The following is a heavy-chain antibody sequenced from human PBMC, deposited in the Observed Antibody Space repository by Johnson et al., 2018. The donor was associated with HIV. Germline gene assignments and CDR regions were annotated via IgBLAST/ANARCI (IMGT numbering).Heavy chain of an antibody. CDR1: GFTFSNFG. CDR3: ARDQGVRRVVVFDDAFDV. V-gene: IGHV3-33*08. CDR2: IWYDGSNK. D-gene: IGHD2-15*01. Sequence: QVQLVESGGGVVQPGRSLRLSCAASGFTFSNFGIHWVRQAPGKGPEWVAVIWYDGSNKYYADSVKGRFPISRDNSKNTLYLQMNSLRAEDTAVYYCARDQGVRRVVVFDDAFDVWGQGTMVTVSS. J-gene: IGHJ3*01.